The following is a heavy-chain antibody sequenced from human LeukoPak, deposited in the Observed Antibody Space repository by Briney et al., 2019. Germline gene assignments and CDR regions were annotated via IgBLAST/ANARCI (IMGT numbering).Heavy chain of an antibody. CDR3: ARGRVYYDSGAYH. D-gene: IGHD3-22*01. CDR1: GGTISSSKW. J-gene: IGHJ5*02. Sequence: SETLSHTCAGSGGTISSSKWRSRVRQPPGKGLEWIGEIYHSGSTNYNPSLKSRVTISVDKSKNQFSLKLSSVTAADTAGYFCARGRVYYDSGAYHWGRETIVTVSS. V-gene: IGHV4-4*02. CDR2: IYHSGST.